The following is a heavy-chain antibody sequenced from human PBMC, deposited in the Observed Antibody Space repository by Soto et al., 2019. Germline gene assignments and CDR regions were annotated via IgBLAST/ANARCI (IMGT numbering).Heavy chain of an antibody. J-gene: IGHJ4*02. CDR1: EFTFSNYA. Sequence: VQMLESGGGLVQPGGSLRLSCAASEFTFSNYAMTWVRQAPGKGLEWVSVISSSGDTYYADSVKGRFTISRDNSRNTLYLQMNSLRAEDSAVYYCARGSGGSQYSGLGYWGQGSLVTVSS. V-gene: IGHV3-23*01. CDR3: ARGSGGSQYSGLGY. CDR2: ISSSGDT. D-gene: IGHD2-15*01.